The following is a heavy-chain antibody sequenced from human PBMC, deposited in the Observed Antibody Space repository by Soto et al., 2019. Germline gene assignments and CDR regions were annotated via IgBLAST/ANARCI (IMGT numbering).Heavy chain of an antibody. Sequence: SQTLSFTCAISGDSASSNSAAWSWIRQSPSRGLEWLGRTYYRSKWNSNYAVSVKGRVTINPDTSKNQFSLQLNSVTPEDTAVYYCARGYCFDYWGQGTLVTVSS. CDR1: GDSASSNSAA. V-gene: IGHV6-1*01. CDR2: TYYRSKWNS. J-gene: IGHJ4*02. CDR3: ARGYCFDY.